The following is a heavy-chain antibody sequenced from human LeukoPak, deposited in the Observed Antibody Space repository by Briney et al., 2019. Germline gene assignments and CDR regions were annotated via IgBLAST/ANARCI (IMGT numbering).Heavy chain of an antibody. CDR1: GFTVSSNY. Sequence: PGGSLRLSCAASGFTVSSNYMSWVRQAPGKGLEWVSTISVSGDSTYYADSVKDRFTISRDNSKNTLYLQMNDLRAEDTAVYYCAKAPITVAGRFDPWGQGTLVTVSS. CDR2: ISVSGDST. D-gene: IGHD6-19*01. J-gene: IGHJ5*02. CDR3: AKAPITVAGRFDP. V-gene: IGHV3-23*01.